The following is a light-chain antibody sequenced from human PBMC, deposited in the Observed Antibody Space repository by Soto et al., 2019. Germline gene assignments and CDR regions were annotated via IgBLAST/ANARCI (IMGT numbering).Light chain of an antibody. J-gene: IGLJ1*01. CDR2: EVT. CDR3: TSYAGSTTLLV. V-gene: IGLV2-14*01. CDR1: SSDDGGYNY. Sequence: QSVLTQPASVSGSPGQSITISCIGTSSDDGGYNYVSWYQQHPDKAPKLIIYEVTNRPSGVSNRFSGSKSGNTASLTISGLQAEDGADYYCTSYAGSTTLLVFGTGTKLTVL.